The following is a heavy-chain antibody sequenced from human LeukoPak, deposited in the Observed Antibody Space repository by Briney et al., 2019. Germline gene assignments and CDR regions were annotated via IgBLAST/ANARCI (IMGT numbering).Heavy chain of an antibody. J-gene: IGHJ6*02. CDR1: GYTLTELS. D-gene: IGHD5-12*01. Sequence: ASVKVSCKVSGYTLTELSMHWVRQAPGKGLEWMGGFDPEGGETIYAQKFQGRVTMAEDTSTDTAYMELSSLRSEDTAVYYCATVSGYGLYYGMDVWGQGTTVTVSS. CDR3: ATVSGYGLYYGMDV. CDR2: FDPEGGET. V-gene: IGHV1-24*01.